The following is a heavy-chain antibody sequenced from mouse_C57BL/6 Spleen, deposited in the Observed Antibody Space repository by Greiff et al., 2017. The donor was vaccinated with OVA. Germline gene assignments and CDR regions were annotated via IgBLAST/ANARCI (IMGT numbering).Heavy chain of an antibody. CDR3: ARWNYSNYRGAWFAY. CDR1: GYTFTSYW. J-gene: IGHJ3*01. CDR2: IHPNSGST. D-gene: IGHD2-5*01. V-gene: IGHV1-64*01. Sequence: VQLQQPGAELVKPGASVKLSCKASGYTFTSYWMHWVKQRPGQGLEWIGMIHPNSGSTNYNEKFKSKATLTVDKSSSTAYMQLSSLTSEDSAVYYCARWNYSNYRGAWFAYWGQGTLVTVSA.